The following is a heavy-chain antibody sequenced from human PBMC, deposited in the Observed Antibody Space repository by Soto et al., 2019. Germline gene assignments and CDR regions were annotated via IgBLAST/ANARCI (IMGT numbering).Heavy chain of an antibody. Sequence: QVQLVQSGAEVKKPGSSVKVSCKASGGTFSSYAISWVRQAPGQGLEWMGGIIPIFGTANYAQKFQGRVTITADKSTNTAYMELSSLRSEDTAVYYCARDLGVGANFPARYYYYGMDVWGQGTTVTVSS. V-gene: IGHV1-69*06. J-gene: IGHJ6*02. D-gene: IGHD1-26*01. CDR3: ARDLGVGANFPARYYYYGMDV. CDR2: IIPIFGTA. CDR1: GGTFSSYA.